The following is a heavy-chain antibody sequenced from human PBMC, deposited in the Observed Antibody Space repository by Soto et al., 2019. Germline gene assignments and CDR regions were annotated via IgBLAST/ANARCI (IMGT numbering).Heavy chain of an antibody. CDR3: AKDHYLYDSTGYYKGEDP. D-gene: IGHD3-22*01. CDR1: GFTFEDYA. V-gene: IGHV3-9*01. J-gene: IGHJ5*02. Sequence: GGSLRLSCAASGFTFEDYAMHWVRQVPGKGLEWVSGISWNSGSIGYADSVKGRFTISRDNSKNTLYLQMNSLKPEDTALYYCAKDHYLYDSTGYYKGEDPWGQGTLVTVSS. CDR2: ISWNSGSI.